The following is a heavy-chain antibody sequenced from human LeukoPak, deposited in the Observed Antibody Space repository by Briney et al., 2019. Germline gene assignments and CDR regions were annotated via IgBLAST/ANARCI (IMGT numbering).Heavy chain of an antibody. D-gene: IGHD1-7*01. J-gene: IGHJ3*01. Sequence: GGSLRLSCAASGFTFSSYSMIWVPQAPGKGLEWVSYISISSITMYYADSVKGRFTISRDDAQNSLYLQMNSLRAEDTAVYYCVRDGGNYDPFDVWGQGTMVTVSS. V-gene: IGHV3-48*04. CDR1: GFTFSSYS. CDR3: VRDGGNYDPFDV. CDR2: ISISSITM.